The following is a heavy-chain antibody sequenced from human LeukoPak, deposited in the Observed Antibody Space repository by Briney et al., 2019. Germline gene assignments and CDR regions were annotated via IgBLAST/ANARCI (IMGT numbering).Heavy chain of an antibody. Sequence: PGGSLRLSCAASGFTFSSYSMNWVRQAPGKGLEWVSSISSSSSYIYYADSVKGRFTISRDNAKNSLYLQMNSLRAEDTAVYYCAGTTLDYYDSSGYPTQDYWGQGTLVTVSS. D-gene: IGHD3-22*01. J-gene: IGHJ4*02. CDR2: ISSSSSYI. CDR3: AGTTLDYYDSSGYPTQDY. V-gene: IGHV3-21*01. CDR1: GFTFSSYS.